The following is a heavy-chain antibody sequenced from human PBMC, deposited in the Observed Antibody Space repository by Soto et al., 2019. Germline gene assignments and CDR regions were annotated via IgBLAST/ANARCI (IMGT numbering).Heavy chain of an antibody. Sequence: QMQLVQSGPEVKKPGTSVKVSCKASGFDFGSFGIQWLRKSQGQGFEWIGWIVVATGSTNYGPNFQVIVTITRDMYTNTAYMDLTNLRSDDTAVYFCSADRPHIAIGWTVWGQWTMVAVSS. CDR1: GFDFGSFG. CDR3: SADRPHIAIGWTV. V-gene: IGHV1-58*02. J-gene: IGHJ6*02. D-gene: IGHD2-21*01. CDR2: IVVATGST.